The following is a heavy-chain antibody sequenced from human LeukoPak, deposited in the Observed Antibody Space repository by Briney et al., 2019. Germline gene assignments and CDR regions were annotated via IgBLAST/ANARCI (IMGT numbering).Heavy chain of an antibody. V-gene: IGHV1-8*01. CDR2: MNPNSGNT. D-gene: IGHD1-26*01. Sequence: ASVKVSCKASGYTFTSYDINWVRQATGQGLEWMGWMNPNSGNTGYAQKFQGRVTMTRNTSISTAYMELSSLRSDDTAVYYCARVPYSGSYPKPPNFDYWGQGTLVTVSS. CDR1: GYTFTSYD. J-gene: IGHJ4*02. CDR3: ARVPYSGSYPKPPNFDY.